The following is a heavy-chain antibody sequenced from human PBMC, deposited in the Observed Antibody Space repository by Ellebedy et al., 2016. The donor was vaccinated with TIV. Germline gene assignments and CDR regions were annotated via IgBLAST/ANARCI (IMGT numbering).Heavy chain of an antibody. D-gene: IGHD3-16*01. Sequence: ASVKVSCKASVYTFNDYYIHWVRQAPGQGLEWMGYINPNTGGTNYAQQFQGRVTMTRDTSISTVYMELNRLRSDDTAIYYCARDRDGGSGWFDPWGQGTLVTVSS. CDR1: VYTFNDYY. J-gene: IGHJ5*02. CDR2: INPNTGGT. CDR3: ARDRDGGSGWFDP. V-gene: IGHV1-2*02.